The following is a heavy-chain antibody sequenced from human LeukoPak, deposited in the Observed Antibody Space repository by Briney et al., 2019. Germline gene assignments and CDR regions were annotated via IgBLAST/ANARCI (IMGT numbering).Heavy chain of an antibody. CDR3: AMPTWIQLWLPWSY. CDR1: GYTFTSYG. J-gene: IGHJ4*02. D-gene: IGHD5-18*01. V-gene: IGHV1-69*13. CDR2: IIPIFGTA. Sequence: GASVKVSCKASGYTFTSYGISWVRQAPGQGLEWMGGIIPIFGTANYAQKFQGRVTITADESTSTAYMELSSLRSEDTAVYYCAMPTWIQLWLPWSYWGQGTLVTVSS.